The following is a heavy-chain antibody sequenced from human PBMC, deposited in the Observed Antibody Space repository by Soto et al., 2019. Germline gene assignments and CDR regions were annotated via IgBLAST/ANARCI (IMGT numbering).Heavy chain of an antibody. J-gene: IGHJ4*02. CDR1: GGSFSGYY. CDR3: ARAGYTVTTVSLNFDY. Sequence: SETLSLTCAVYGGSFSGYYWSWIRQPPGKGLEWIGEINHSGSTNYNPSLKSRVTISVDTSKNQFSLKLSSVTAADTAVYYCARAGYTVTTVSLNFDYWGQGTLVTVSS. CDR2: INHSGST. D-gene: IGHD4-4*01. V-gene: IGHV4-34*01.